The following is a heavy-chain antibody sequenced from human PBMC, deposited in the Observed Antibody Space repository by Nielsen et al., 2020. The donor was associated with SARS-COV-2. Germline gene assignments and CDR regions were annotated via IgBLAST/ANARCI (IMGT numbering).Heavy chain of an antibody. CDR3: ARGDYDFWSGIDY. CDR1: GGSISSYY. D-gene: IGHD3-3*01. Sequence: GSLRLSCTVSGGSISSYYWSWIRQPAGKGLEWIGRIYTSGSTNYNPSLKSRVTMSVDTSKNQFSLKLSSVTAADTAVYYCARGDYDFWSGIDYWGQGTLVTVSS. V-gene: IGHV4-4*07. J-gene: IGHJ4*02. CDR2: IYTSGST.